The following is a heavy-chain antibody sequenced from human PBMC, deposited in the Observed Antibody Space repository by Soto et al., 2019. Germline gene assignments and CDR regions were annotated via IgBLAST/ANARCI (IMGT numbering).Heavy chain of an antibody. CDR2: ISYDGTNK. D-gene: IGHD2-21*02. J-gene: IGHJ4*02. V-gene: IGHV3-30*18. Sequence: GGSLRLSCAASGFTFRNFGMHWVRQAPGKGLEWVAVISYDGTNKYYADSVKGRFTISRDNSKNTLYLQINSLRAEDTAVYYCAKAVPPFVVVTASDYWGQGTLVTVS. CDR1: GFTFRNFG. CDR3: AKAVPPFVVVTASDY.